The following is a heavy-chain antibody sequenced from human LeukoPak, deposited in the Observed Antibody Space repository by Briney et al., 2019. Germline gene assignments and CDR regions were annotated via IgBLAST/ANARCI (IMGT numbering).Heavy chain of an antibody. V-gene: IGHV4-4*09. CDR1: GGSISSYY. J-gene: IGHJ3*02. CDR3: AGPTSSGYPDAFDI. D-gene: IGHD3-22*01. Sequence: SETLSLTCTVSGGSISSYYWSWIRQPPGKGLEWIGYIYTSGSTNYNPSLKSRVTISVDTSKNQFSLKLSSVTAADTAVYYCAGPTSSGYPDAFDIWGQGTMVTVSS. CDR2: IYTSGST.